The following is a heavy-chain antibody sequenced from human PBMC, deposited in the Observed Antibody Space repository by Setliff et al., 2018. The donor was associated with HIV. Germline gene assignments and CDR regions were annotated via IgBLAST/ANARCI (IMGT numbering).Heavy chain of an antibody. CDR3: ARARTGATMVRGAMSF. CDR1: GFSFSTYA. J-gene: IGHJ4*02. V-gene: IGHV3-30*04. Sequence: GGSLSLSCAASGFSFSTYAMHWVRQAPGKGLEWVSVISYDGSSESYADSVKGRFTISRDNSKNTLYLQMNSLGPEDTAVYYCARARTGATMVRGAMSFWGQGTLVTVSS. D-gene: IGHD3-10*01. CDR2: ISYDGSSE.